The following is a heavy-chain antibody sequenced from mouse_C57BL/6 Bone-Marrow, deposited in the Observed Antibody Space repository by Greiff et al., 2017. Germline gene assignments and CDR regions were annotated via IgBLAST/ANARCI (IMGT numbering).Heavy chain of an antibody. CDR1: GYTFTDYN. J-gene: IGHJ4*01. Sequence: VQLKESGPELVKPGASVKMSCKASGYTFTDYNMHWVKQSHGKSLEWIGYINPNNGGTSYNQKFKGKATLTINKSSSTAYMELRSLTSEDSAVYYCARRWLLPLYYDMDDWGKGTSVTVSS. CDR2: INPNNGGT. CDR3: ARRWLLPLYYDMDD. D-gene: IGHD2-3*01. V-gene: IGHV1-22*01.